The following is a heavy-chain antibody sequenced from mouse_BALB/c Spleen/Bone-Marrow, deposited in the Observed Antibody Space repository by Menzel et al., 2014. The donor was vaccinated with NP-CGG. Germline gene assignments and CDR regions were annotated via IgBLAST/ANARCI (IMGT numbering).Heavy chain of an antibody. CDR3: ARDYGSSYYYAMDY. Sequence: EVQLQQSGAGLVKPGASVKLSCTASGFSIKDTYIHWVKQRPEQGLEWIGRIDPANGNTKYDPKFQGKATITADTSSNTAYLQLSSLTSEDTAVYYCARDYGSSYYYAMDYWGQGTSVTVSS. J-gene: IGHJ4*01. CDR2: IDPANGNT. D-gene: IGHD1-1*01. CDR1: GFSIKDTY. V-gene: IGHV14-3*02.